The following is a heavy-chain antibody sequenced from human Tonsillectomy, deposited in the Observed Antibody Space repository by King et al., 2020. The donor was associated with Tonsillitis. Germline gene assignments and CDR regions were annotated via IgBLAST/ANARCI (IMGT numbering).Heavy chain of an antibody. J-gene: IGHJ4*02. Sequence: VQLVESGGGLVQPGGSLRLSCAASGFTVSSNYMSWVRQAPGKGLEWVSVTYSGGSTYYADSVKGRFTISRDNSKNTLYLQMNSLRGEDTAVYYYSVGVTGTTGGFLMPFDYWGQGTLVTVSS. D-gene: IGHD1-20*01. V-gene: IGHV3-66*01. CDR3: SVGVTGTTGGFLMPFDY. CDR2: TYSGGST. CDR1: GFTVSSNY.